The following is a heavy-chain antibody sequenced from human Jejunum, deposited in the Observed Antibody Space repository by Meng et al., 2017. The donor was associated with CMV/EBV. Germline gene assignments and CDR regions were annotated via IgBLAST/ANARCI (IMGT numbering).Heavy chain of an antibody. CDR2: IYHTGGT. D-gene: IGHD3-10*01. Sequence: GDSVSSDYYYWNWIRQSPGKGLEWIGYIYHTGGTTYNPSLKSRVSISVDTSKNQFSLRLSSVTPADTAVYYCARWSGSGNYPFADYWGQGTLVTVSS. J-gene: IGHJ4*02. CDR3: ARWSGSGNYPFADY. V-gene: IGHV4-61*01. CDR1: GDSVSSDYYY.